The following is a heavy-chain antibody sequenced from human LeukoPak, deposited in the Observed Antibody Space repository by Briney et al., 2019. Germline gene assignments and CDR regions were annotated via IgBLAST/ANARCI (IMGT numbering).Heavy chain of an antibody. D-gene: IGHD3-10*02. J-gene: IGHJ4*02. Sequence: SETLSLTCAVYGGSFSGYYWSWIRQPPGKGLEWIGEINHSGSTNYNPSLKSRVTISVDTSKNQFSLKLSSVTAADTAVYYCGRGLSHYGRGYGDYWGQGTLLTVSS. CDR2: INHSGST. CDR3: GRGLSHYGRGYGDY. CDR1: GGSFSGYY. V-gene: IGHV4-34*01.